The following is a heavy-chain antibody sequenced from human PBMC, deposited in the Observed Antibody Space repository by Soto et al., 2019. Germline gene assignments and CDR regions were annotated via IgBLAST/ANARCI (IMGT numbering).Heavy chain of an antibody. V-gene: IGHV1-18*04. J-gene: IGHJ4*02. CDR2: ISGYNGNT. CDR3: ARGYFDY. Sequence: EASVKVSCKTSGYTFTSYGVSWVRQAPGQGLEWVGWISGYNGNTNYAQKLQGRVTMTTDTSTATAYMELRGLRSDDTAIYYCARGYFDYWGQGTLVTVS. CDR1: GYTFTSYG.